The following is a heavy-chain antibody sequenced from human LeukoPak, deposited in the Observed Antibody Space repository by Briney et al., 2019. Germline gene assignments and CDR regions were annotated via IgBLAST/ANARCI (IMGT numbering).Heavy chain of an antibody. D-gene: IGHD3-3*01. CDR2: ISAYNGGT. J-gene: IGHJ1*01. CDR1: GYTFTSYG. Sequence: GASVKVSCKASGYTFTSYGISWVRQAPGQGLEWMGWISAYNGGTNYAQKFQGWVTMTRDTSISTAYMELSRLRSDDTAVYYCARGTYYDPTPAATSEYFQHWGQGTLVTVSS. CDR3: ARGTYYDPTPAATSEYFQH. V-gene: IGHV1-18*01.